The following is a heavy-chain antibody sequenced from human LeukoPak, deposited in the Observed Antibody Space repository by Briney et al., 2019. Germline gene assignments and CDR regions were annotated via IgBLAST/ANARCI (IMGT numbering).Heavy chain of an antibody. CDR3: AKDGYGDYTFDY. J-gene: IGHJ4*02. CDR1: GFTFSTYA. D-gene: IGHD4-17*01. V-gene: IGHV3-23*01. Sequence: GGSLRLSCAASGFTFSTYARNWVRQAPGKGLEWVSAITGSGGATYYADSVKGRFTISRDNSKNTLYLQMNSLRAEDTAVYYCAKDGYGDYTFDYWGQGTLVTVSS. CDR2: ITGSGGAT.